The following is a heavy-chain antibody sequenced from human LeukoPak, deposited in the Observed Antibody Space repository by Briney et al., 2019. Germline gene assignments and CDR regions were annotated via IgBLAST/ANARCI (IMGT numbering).Heavy chain of an antibody. Sequence: SETLSLTCAVYGGSFSGYYWSWIRQPPGKGLEWIGEINHSGSTNYNPSLKSRVTISVDTSKNQFSLKLSSVTAADTAVYYCARGVCTSCYTSYSNWFDPWGQGTLVTVSS. D-gene: IGHD2-2*02. CDR1: GGSFSGYY. CDR2: INHSGST. CDR3: ARGVCTSCYTSYSNWFDP. J-gene: IGHJ5*02. V-gene: IGHV4-34*01.